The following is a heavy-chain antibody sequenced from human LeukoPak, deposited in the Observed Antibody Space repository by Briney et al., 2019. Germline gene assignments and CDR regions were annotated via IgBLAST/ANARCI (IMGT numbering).Heavy chain of an antibody. J-gene: IGHJ4*02. CDR3: ASRYSIS. CDR2: INHRGTT. Sequence: SETLSLXCAVSGGSLSGEYWTWFRQPTGRGPEWIGEINHRGTTNSAPTLGSRVIISVDMSRSQFSLSLTSMTAADTGVYYCASRYSISWGQGALVIVSS. CDR1: GGSLSGEY. D-gene: IGHD2-21*01. V-gene: IGHV4-34*01.